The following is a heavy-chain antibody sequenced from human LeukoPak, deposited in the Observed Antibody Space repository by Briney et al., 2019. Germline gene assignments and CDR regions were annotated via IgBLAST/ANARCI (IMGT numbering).Heavy chain of an antibody. CDR3: ARDLTEKLQWLVGFYYYYYMDV. CDR1: GGSISSYY. V-gene: IGHV4-4*07. CDR2: IYTSGST. D-gene: IGHD6-19*01. Sequence: SETLSLTCTVSGGSISSYYWSWIRQPAGKGLEWIGRIYTSGSTNYNPSLKSRVTMSVDTSKNQFSLKLSSVTAADTAVYYCARDLTEKLQWLVGFYYYYYMDVRGKGTTVTVSS. J-gene: IGHJ6*03.